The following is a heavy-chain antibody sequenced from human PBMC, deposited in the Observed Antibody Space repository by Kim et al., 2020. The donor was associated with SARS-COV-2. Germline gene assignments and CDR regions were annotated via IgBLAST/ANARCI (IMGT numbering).Heavy chain of an antibody. J-gene: IGHJ6*03. V-gene: IGHV3-30*02. Sequence: SVKGQFTISRDNSKNTLYLQMNSPRAEDTAVYYCAKEGEYYYYYYMDVWGKGTTVTVSS. CDR3: AKEGEYYYYYYMDV. D-gene: IGHD3-16*01.